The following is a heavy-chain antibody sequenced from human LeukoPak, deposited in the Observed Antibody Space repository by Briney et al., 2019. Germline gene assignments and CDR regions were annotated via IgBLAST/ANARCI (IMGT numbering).Heavy chain of an antibody. CDR3: ARGRSWAFGI. CDR2: INHSGTT. CDR1: GGSFTAYY. Sequence: PSETLSLTCAVNGGSFTAYYWSWLRQSPGKGLEWIGEINHSGTTNYNPSFKSRATISVRSSKSQFSLSLTSVTAADTAVYYCARGRSWAFGIWGQGTMVTISS. V-gene: IGHV4-34*01. J-gene: IGHJ3*02.